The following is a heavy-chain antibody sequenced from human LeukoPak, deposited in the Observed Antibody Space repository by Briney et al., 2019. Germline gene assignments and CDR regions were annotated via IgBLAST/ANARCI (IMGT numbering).Heavy chain of an antibody. J-gene: IGHJ6*03. D-gene: IGHD3-9*01. CDR3: AKDGGEYYDILTGYYPRLYYMDV. CDR2: ITSSGRYI. V-gene: IGHV3-21*04. Sequence: GGSLRLSCAASGFTFSSYSMNWVRQAPGKGLEWVSSITSSGRYIYYADSVKGRFTISRDNSKNTLYLQMNSLRAEDTAVYYCAKDGGEYYDILTGYYPRLYYMDVWGKGTTVTISS. CDR1: GFTFSSYS.